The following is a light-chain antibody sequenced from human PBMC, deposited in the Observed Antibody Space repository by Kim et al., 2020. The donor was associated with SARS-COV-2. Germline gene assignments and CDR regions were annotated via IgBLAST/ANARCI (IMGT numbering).Light chain of an antibody. J-gene: IGKJ1*01. CDR3: QQYATSPRT. Sequence: SPGERATLSCRASQGVSSTSLGWCKQRRGQTPRLLFYGASSRTTGIPDRFSGSGSGRDFTLTIIRLETENFAVYYFQQYATSPRTFGQGTKVDIK. V-gene: IGKV3-20*01. CDR1: QGVSSTS. CDR2: GAS.